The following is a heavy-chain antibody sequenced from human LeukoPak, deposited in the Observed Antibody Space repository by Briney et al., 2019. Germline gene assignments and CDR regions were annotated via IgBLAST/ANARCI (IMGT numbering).Heavy chain of an antibody. D-gene: IGHD2-21*02. CDR1: GFTFSSYG. CDR3: AKVLGVTAISDY. J-gene: IGHJ4*02. V-gene: IGHV3-23*01. CDR2: ISGSGGST. Sequence: GGTLRLSCAASGFTFSSYGMSWVRQAPGKGLEWVSAISGSGGSTYYADSVKGRFTISRDNSKNTLYLQMNSLRAEDTAVYYCAKVLGVTAISDYWGQGTLVTVSS.